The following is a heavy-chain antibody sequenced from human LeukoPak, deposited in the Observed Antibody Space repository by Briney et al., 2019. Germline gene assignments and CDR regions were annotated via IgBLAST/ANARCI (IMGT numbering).Heavy chain of an antibody. CDR1: GYTFTSYD. J-gene: IGHJ3*02. V-gene: IGHV1-8*01. CDR2: MNPNSGNT. D-gene: IGHD3-3*01. Sequence: GASVKVSCKASGYTFTSYDINWVRQAPGQGLEWMGWMNPNSGNTGYAQKFQGRVTITRNTSISTAYMELSSLRSEDTAVYYCARGSGDYDFWSGYNYDAFDIWGQGTMVTVSS. CDR3: ARGSGDYDFWSGYNYDAFDI.